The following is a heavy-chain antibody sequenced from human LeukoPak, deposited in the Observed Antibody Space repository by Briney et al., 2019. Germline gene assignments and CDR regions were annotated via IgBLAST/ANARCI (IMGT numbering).Heavy chain of an antibody. V-gene: IGHV3-23*01. CDR3: GNLDTPMGY. CDR2: IGGTNGRT. J-gene: IGHJ4*02. CDR1: GFTFSSYA. Sequence: GGSLRLSCAASGFTFSSYAMSWVRQAPGKGLEWVSAIGGTNGRTYYADSVKGRFTISRDNAKNTLYLQMNSLRAEDTAVYYCGNLDTPMGYWGQGTLVTVSS. D-gene: IGHD5-18*01.